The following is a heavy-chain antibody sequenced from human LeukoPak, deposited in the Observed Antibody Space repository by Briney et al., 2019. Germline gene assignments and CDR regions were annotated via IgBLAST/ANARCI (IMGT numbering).Heavy chain of an antibody. Sequence: GGSLRLSCAASGFTFSSYSMNWVRQAPGKGLEWVSSISSSSSYIYYADSVKGRFTISRDNAKNSLYLQMNSLRAEDTAVYYCARGLLSGSSWYHLDYWGQGTLVTVSS. D-gene: IGHD6-13*01. V-gene: IGHV3-21*04. CDR3: ARGLLSGSSWYHLDY. CDR2: ISSSSSYI. CDR1: GFTFSSYS. J-gene: IGHJ4*02.